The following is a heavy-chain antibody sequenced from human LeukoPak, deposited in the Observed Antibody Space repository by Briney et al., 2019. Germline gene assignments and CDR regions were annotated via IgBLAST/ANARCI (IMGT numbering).Heavy chain of an antibody. CDR3: AKDSSTSCHD. J-gene: IGHJ4*02. Sequence: GGSLRLSCAASGFTFSSYGMHWVRQAPGKGLEWVAFIRYDGSNKYADSVKGRFTISRDNSKNTLYLQMNSLRAEDTAVYYCAKDSSTSCHDWGQGTLVTVSS. D-gene: IGHD2-2*01. V-gene: IGHV3-30*02. CDR1: GFTFSSYG. CDR2: IRYDGSNK.